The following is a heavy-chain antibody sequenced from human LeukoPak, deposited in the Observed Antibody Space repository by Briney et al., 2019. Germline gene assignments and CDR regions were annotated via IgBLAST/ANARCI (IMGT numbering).Heavy chain of an antibody. V-gene: IGHV3-23*01. CDR1: GFTFSNYA. D-gene: IGHD6-19*01. CDR3: AKGGPYSSGWYHGEVDY. Sequence: TGGSLRLSCAASGFTFSNYAMSWVRQAPGKGLEWVSAINDSGGSTYYADSVKGRFTISRDNSKNTLYLQMNSLRAEDTAVYYCAKGGPYSSGWYHGEVDYWGQGTLVTVSS. CDR2: INDSGGST. J-gene: IGHJ4*02.